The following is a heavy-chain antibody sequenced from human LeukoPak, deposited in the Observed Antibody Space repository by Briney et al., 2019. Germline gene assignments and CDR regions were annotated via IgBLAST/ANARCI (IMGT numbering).Heavy chain of an antibody. CDR2: ISGTGGST. Sequence: PGGSLRLSCAASGFTFSSYAMSWVRQAPGKGLEWVSTISGTGGSTYYADSVKGRFTISRDNAKNSLYLQMNSLRAEDTAVYYCAREPPIAVAGEFDYWGQGTLVTVSS. CDR1: GFTFSSYA. V-gene: IGHV3-23*01. J-gene: IGHJ4*02. CDR3: AREPPIAVAGEFDY. D-gene: IGHD6-19*01.